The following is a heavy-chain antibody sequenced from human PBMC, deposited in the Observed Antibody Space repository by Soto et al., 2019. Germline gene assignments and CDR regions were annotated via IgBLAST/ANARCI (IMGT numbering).Heavy chain of an antibody. CDR3: ARDAPPPELRFLEWHNYDYNGMDV. CDR2: ISCYNGKT. D-gene: IGHD3-3*01. Sequence: QVQVVQSGDEVKETGASVRVSCKTSGYSFTAYGISWVRQAPGQGLEWMGWISCYNGKTKYAQKVQGRVTMTTDTSTRKAYMEVRSLRSDDPAIYYCARDAPPPELRFLEWHNYDYNGMDVWGQGTTVTVSS. CDR1: GYSFTAYG. V-gene: IGHV1-18*01. J-gene: IGHJ6*02.